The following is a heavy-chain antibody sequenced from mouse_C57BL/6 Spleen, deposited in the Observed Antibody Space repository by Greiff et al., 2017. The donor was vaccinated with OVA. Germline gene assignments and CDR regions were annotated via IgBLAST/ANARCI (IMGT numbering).Heavy chain of an antibody. Sequence: EVKLVESEGGLVQPGSSMKLSCTASGFTFSDYYMDWVRQVPEKGLEWVANINYDGSSTYYLDSLKSRFIISRDNAKNILYLQMSSLKSEDTATYYCARASTGTNWYFDVWGTGTTVTVSS. CDR3: ARASTGTNWYFDV. V-gene: IGHV5-16*01. D-gene: IGHD4-1*02. CDR1: GFTFSDYY. CDR2: INYDGSST. J-gene: IGHJ1*03.